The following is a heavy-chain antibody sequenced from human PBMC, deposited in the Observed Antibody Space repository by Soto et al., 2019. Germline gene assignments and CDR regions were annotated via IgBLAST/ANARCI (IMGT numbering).Heavy chain of an antibody. CDR3: ARHHSTSGFDP. D-gene: IGHD6-6*01. Sequence: PGESLKISCKSSGYSFAIQWISWVRQMPGKGLEWMGTLDPTDSYINYSPSFQGHVTMSADKSTTTAYLQWSSLKASDTAMYYCARHHSTSGFDPWGQGTLVTVSS. J-gene: IGHJ5*02. V-gene: IGHV5-10-1*01. CDR2: LDPTDSYI. CDR1: GYSFAIQW.